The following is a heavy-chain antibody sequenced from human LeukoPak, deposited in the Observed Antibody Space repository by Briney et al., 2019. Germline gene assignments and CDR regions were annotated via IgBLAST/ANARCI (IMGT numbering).Heavy chain of an antibody. CDR2: LKSKGSGGTT. D-gene: IGHD3-10*01. J-gene: IGHJ4*02. Sequence: GESLRLSCAASGFNFNAAWMSWVRQTPGKGLEWIGRLKSKGSGGTTDYAAPVKGRFAISRDDSKNTLYLQMNSLKIEDTAVYFCSWEMDGSFGRRLENWGQGTLVTVAS. CDR1: GFNFNAAW. V-gene: IGHV3-15*01. CDR3: SWEMDGSFGRRLEN.